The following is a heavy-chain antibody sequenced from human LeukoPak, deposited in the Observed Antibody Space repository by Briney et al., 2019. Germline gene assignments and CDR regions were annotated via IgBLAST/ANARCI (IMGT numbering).Heavy chain of an antibody. Sequence: GRSLRLSCAASGFTFSSYGMHWVRQAPGKGLEWVAVIWYDGSNKYYADSVNGRFTISRDNSKNTLYLQMNSLRAEDTAVYYCAKGRGSSSSSLDYWGQGTLVTVSS. D-gene: IGHD6-6*01. CDR1: GFTFSSYG. J-gene: IGHJ4*02. V-gene: IGHV3-33*06. CDR2: IWYDGSNK. CDR3: AKGRGSSSSSLDY.